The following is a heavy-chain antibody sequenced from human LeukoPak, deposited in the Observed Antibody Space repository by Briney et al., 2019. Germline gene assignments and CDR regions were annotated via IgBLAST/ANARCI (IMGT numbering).Heavy chain of an antibody. V-gene: IGHV3-23*01. CDR2: ISATGGGT. Sequence: PGASLRLSCAASGFTFSSYAVSWVRQAPGKGLEWVSTISATGGGTVYADSVKGRFTISRDNSVNMLLLQMNSLRADDTAVYYCAKDWATLPSRLSPFDYWGQGILVTVSS. CDR1: GFTFSSYA. J-gene: IGHJ4*02. D-gene: IGHD6-6*01. CDR3: AKDWATLPSRLSPFDY.